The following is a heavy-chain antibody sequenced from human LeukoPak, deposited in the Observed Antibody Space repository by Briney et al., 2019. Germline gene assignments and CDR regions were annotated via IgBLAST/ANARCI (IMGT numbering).Heavy chain of an antibody. CDR1: GGSISSGSYY. V-gene: IGHV4-61*02. CDR2: IYTSGST. Sequence: SETLPLTCTVSGGSISSGSYYWSWIRQPAGKGLEWIGRIYTSGSTNYNPSLKSRVTISVDTSKNQFSLKLTSVTAADTAVYYCARGVNSGYFDYCGQGTLVTVSS. J-gene: IGHJ4*02. D-gene: IGHD1-26*01. CDR3: ARGVNSGYFDY.